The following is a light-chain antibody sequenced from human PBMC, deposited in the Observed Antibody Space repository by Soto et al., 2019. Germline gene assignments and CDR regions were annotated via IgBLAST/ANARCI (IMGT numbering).Light chain of an antibody. J-gene: IGKJ1*01. CDR3: QQRSNWPRT. CDR2: DVS. V-gene: IGKV3-11*01. Sequence: EIVLTQAPGTLSSSPGESATLSCRAIQNISSYLIWYQHTPGQAPRVLMYDVSNRATGIPARFSGSGSGTDFTLTISSLEPEDLAVDYCQQRSNWPRTFGQGTK. CDR1: QNISSY.